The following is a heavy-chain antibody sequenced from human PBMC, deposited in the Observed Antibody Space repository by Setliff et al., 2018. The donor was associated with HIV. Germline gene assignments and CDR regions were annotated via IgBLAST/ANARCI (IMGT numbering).Heavy chain of an antibody. CDR2: IYTSGTT. CDR1: GDSVSSGSYY. D-gene: IGHD4-17*01. Sequence: KPSETLSLTCTVSGDSVSSGSYYWSWIRQPAGKGLEWIGRIYTSGTTNYNPSLKSRVTISQDTSKNQFSLKLSSVTAADTAVYYCVRDDYGYNGKGFDYWGPGTLVTVSS. CDR3: VRDDYGYNGKGFDY. V-gene: IGHV4-61*02. J-gene: IGHJ4*02.